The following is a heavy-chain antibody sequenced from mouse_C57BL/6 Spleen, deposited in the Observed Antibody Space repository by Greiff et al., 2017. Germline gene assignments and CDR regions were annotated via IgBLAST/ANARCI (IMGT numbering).Heavy chain of an antibody. D-gene: IGHD2-3*01. CDR2: IDPSDSYT. Sequence: QVQLQQPGAELVRPGTSVKLSCKASGYTFTSYWMHWVKQRPGQGLEWIGVIDPSDSYTNYTQKFTGKATLTVDTSSSTAYMQLSSLTSEDSAVYYCAGPEGYSPFTNWGKETLVTVSA. J-gene: IGHJ3*01. CDR1: GYTFTSYW. CDR3: AGPEGYSPFTN. V-gene: IGHV1-59*01.